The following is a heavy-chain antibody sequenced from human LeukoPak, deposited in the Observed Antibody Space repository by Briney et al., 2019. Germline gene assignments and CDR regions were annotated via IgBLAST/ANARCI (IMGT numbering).Heavy chain of an antibody. Sequence: PGGSLRLSCAASGFTFGSYAMHWVRQAPGKGLEWVAVISYDGSNKYYADSVKGRFTISRDNSKNTLYLQMNSLRAEDTAVYYCARVGLTVTTFAYFDYWGQGTLVTVSS. J-gene: IGHJ4*02. CDR1: GFTFGSYA. CDR3: ARVGLTVTTFAYFDY. V-gene: IGHV3-30-3*01. CDR2: ISYDGSNK. D-gene: IGHD4-17*01.